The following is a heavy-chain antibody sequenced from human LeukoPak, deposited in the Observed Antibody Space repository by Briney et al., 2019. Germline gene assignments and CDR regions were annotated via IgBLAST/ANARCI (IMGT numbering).Heavy chain of an antibody. D-gene: IGHD2-15*01. V-gene: IGHV4-59*01. J-gene: IGHJ6*02. Sequence: SETLSLTCTVSGGSISSYYWSWTRQPPGKGLEWIGYIYYSGSTNYNPSLKSRVTISVDTSKNQFSLKLSSVTAADTAVYYCARDKAAYCSGGSCYYYYGMDVWGQGTTVTVSS. CDR1: GGSISSYY. CDR2: IYYSGST. CDR3: ARDKAAYCSGGSCYYYYGMDV.